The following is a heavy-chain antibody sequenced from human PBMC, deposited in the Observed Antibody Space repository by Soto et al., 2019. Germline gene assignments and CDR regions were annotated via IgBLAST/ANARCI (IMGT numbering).Heavy chain of an antibody. CDR2: IIPILGIA. D-gene: IGHD3-10*01. J-gene: IGHJ5*02. CDR3: ARDLPMVRGVTKSNWFDP. V-gene: IGHV1-69*08. CDR1: GGTFNSYT. Sequence: QVQLVQSGAEVKKPGSSVKVSCKASGGTFNSYTISWVRQAPGQGLEWMGRIIPILGIANYAQKFQGRVTITADKXTXTXXMELSSLRSEDTAVYYCARDLPMVRGVTKSNWFDPWGQGTLVTVSS.